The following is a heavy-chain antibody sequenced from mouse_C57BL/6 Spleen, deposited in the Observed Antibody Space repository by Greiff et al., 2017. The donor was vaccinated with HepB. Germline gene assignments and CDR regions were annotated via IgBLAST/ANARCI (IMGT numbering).Heavy chain of an antibody. Sequence: VQLQQSGAELVRPGASVTLSCKASGYTFTDYEMHWVKQTPVHGLEWIGAIDPETGGTAYNQKFKGKAILTADKSSSTAYMELRSLTSEDSAVYYCTRTYDSYFDYWGQGTTLTVSS. V-gene: IGHV1-15*01. D-gene: IGHD2-12*01. CDR2: IDPETGGT. J-gene: IGHJ2*01. CDR1: GYTFTDYE. CDR3: TRTYDSYFDY.